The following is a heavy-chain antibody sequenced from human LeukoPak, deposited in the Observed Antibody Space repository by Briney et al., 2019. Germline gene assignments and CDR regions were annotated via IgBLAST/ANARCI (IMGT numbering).Heavy chain of an antibody. CDR1: GGSISSGGYY. CDR2: IYYSGST. Sequence: PSETLSLTCTVSGGSISSGGYYWSRIRQHPGKGLEWIGYIYYSGSTYYNPSLKSRVTISVDTSKNQFSLKLSSVTAADTAVYYCARGPSYCSGGSCYPEWYFDLWGRGTLVTVSS. V-gene: IGHV4-31*03. CDR3: ARGPSYCSGGSCYPEWYFDL. J-gene: IGHJ2*01. D-gene: IGHD2-15*01.